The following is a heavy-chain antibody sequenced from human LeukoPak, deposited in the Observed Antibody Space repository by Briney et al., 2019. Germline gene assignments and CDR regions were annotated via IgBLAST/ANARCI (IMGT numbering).Heavy chain of an antibody. CDR2: ISRSSSPI. CDR1: GFTFSSYS. D-gene: IGHD1-26*01. J-gene: IGHJ4*02. Sequence: GGSLRLSCAASGFTFSSYSMNWVRQAPGKGLEWVSYISRSSSPIYYADSVKGRFTISRDNAKNSLYLQMNSLRAEDTAVYYCARGRYSGSYLIDYWGQGTLVTVSS. V-gene: IGHV3-48*01. CDR3: ARGRYSGSYLIDY.